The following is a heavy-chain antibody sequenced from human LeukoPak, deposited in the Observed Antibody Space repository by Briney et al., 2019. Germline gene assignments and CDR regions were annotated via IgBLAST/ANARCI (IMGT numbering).Heavy chain of an antibody. CDR1: GGSISSYY. CDR2: IYYSGST. V-gene: IGHV4-59*01. J-gene: IGHJ4*02. Sequence: PSETLSLTCTVSGGSISSYYWSWIRQPPGKGLEWIGYIYYSGSTNYNPSLKSRVTISVDTSKNQFSLKLSSVTAADTAVYYCARGFRAGYFDYWGQGTLVTVSS. CDR3: ARGFRAGYFDY. D-gene: IGHD6-19*01.